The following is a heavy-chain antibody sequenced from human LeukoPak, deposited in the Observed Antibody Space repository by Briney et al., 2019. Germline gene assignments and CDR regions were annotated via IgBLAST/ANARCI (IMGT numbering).Heavy chain of an antibody. CDR3: ARVSQYYYAMDV. CDR1: GYTFTGYY. Sequence: ASVKVSCKASGYTFTGYYMHWVRQAPGQGLEWMGWINPNSGGTNYAKKFQGRVTMTPDTSTSTACMELRSLRSDDTAVYYCARVSQYYYAMDVWGQGTTVIVSS. CDR2: INPNSGGT. J-gene: IGHJ6*02. V-gene: IGHV1-2*02.